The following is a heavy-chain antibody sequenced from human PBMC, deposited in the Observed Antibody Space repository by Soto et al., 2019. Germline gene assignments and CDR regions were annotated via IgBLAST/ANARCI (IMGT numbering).Heavy chain of an antibody. CDR2: VHPYEGTT. CDR1: GFTFTSYP. Sequence: QVQLVQSAPEVKRPGASVKVSCKTSGFTFTSYPFSWVRQAPGQGLEWLAWVHPYEGTTKVAHQFRVRITLTTDTSAATVFMELTRLTSDDTAVYFCAREYYSTTTWIDYWGQGTLVAVSS. D-gene: IGHD1-26*01. V-gene: IGHV1-18*04. CDR3: AREYYSTTTWIDY. J-gene: IGHJ4*02.